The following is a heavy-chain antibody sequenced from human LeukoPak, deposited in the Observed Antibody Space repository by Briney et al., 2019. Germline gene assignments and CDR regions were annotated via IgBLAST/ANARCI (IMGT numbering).Heavy chain of an antibody. CDR3: ARDSAVAGTGTDDY. Sequence: GGSLRLSCAASGFTFSSYEMNWVRQAPGKGPEWVSYISSSGSTIYYADSVKGRFTISRDNAKNSLYLQMNSLRAEDTAVYYCARDSAVAGTGTDDYWGQGTLVTVSS. V-gene: IGHV3-48*03. D-gene: IGHD6-19*01. CDR2: ISSSGSTI. J-gene: IGHJ4*02. CDR1: GFTFSSYE.